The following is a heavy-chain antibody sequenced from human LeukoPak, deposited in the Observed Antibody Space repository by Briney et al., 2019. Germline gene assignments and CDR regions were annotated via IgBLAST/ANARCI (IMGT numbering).Heavy chain of an antibody. CDR3: ARHPNYYDSSGTDYTFDY. V-gene: IGHV4-59*08. J-gene: IGHJ4*02. CDR1: GGPISSYY. CDR2: IYYSGST. Sequence: SETLSLTCTVSGGPISSYYWSWIRQPPGKGLEWIGYIYYSGSTNYNPSLKSRVTISVDTSKNQFSLKLSSVTAADTAVYYCARHPNYYDSSGTDYTFDYWGQGTLVTVSS. D-gene: IGHD3-22*01.